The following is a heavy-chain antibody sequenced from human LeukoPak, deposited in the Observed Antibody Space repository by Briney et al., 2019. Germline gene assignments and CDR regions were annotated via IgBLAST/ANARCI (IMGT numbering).Heavy chain of an antibody. Sequence: GGSLRLSCAASGFTFSSYSMNWVRQAPGKGLEWVSSISSSSSYIYYADSVKGRFTISRDNAKNSLYLQMNSLRAVDTAVYYCARDMGGAGCSSTSCYSDFDYWGQGTLVTVSS. V-gene: IGHV3-21*01. D-gene: IGHD2-2*01. CDR2: ISSSSSYI. J-gene: IGHJ4*02. CDR1: GFTFSSYS. CDR3: ARDMGGAGCSSTSCYSDFDY.